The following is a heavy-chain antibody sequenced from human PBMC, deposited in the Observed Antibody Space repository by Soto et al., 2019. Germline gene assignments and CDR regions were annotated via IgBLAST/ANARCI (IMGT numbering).Heavy chain of an antibody. CDR3: ARDPQRRDGYNFNS. J-gene: IGHJ4*02. CDR2: ITTGGETT. Sequence: PGGSLRLSCAASGFIFTDYSMAWIRQAPGKGLEWISYITTGGETTLYAASVEGRFTISRDNAKKALFLKMNSLRADDTAVYFCARDPQRRDGYNFNSWGQGTLVTVSS. V-gene: IGHV3-11*01. D-gene: IGHD5-12*01. CDR1: GFIFTDYS.